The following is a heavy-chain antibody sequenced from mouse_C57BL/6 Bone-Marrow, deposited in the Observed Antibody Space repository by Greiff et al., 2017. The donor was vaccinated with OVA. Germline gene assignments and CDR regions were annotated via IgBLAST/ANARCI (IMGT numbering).Heavy chain of an antibody. D-gene: IGHD1-1*02. CDR1: GFTFSDYY. V-gene: IGHV5-16*01. CDR3: ARGALFWYFDV. J-gene: IGHJ1*03. Sequence: EVKLVESAGGLVQPGSSMKLSCTASGFTFSDYYMAWVRQVPEKGLEWVANINYDGSSTYYLDSLKSRFIISRDNAKNILYLQMSSLKSEDTATYYCARGALFWYFDVWGTGTTVTVAS. CDR2: INYDGSST.